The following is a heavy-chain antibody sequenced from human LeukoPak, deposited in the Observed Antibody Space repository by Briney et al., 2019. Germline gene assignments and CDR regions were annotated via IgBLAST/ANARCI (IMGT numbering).Heavy chain of an antibody. J-gene: IGHJ3*02. Sequence: PGGSLSLSCAASGFTVSFTYMSWVRQAPGKGLEWVSVIYSGGSTDYADSVKGRFTISRDNSNNTLYLQMNSLRREDTAVYYCATDFMIGGQGTMVTVSS. CDR1: GFTVSFTY. D-gene: IGHD3-16*01. CDR2: IYSGGST. CDR3: ATDFMI. V-gene: IGHV3-53*01.